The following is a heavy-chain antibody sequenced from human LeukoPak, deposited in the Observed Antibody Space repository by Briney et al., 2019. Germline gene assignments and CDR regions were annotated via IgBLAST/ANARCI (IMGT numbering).Heavy chain of an antibody. CDR2: INPNSGGT. CDR3: ARVESLYCSSGSCYDY. CDR1: GYTFTGYY. Sequence: ASVKVSCKASGYTFTGYYIHWVRQAPGQGLEWMGWINPNSGGTKYAQKFQGRVTMTRDASISTAYMELNRLLSDDTAVYYCARVESLYCSSGSCYDYWGQGTLATVSS. V-gene: IGHV1-2*02. J-gene: IGHJ4*02. D-gene: IGHD2-15*01.